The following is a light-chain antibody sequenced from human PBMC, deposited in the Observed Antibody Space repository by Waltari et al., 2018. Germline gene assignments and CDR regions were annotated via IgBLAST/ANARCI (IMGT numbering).Light chain of an antibody. Sequence: DIQMTQSPSSLSASVGDRVTITCRASQGISTYLAWYQQKQGKVPKLLIYAASTLQSGVPSRFSGSGSGKDFTLTISSLQPEDVATYYCQKYNSALQTFGQGTKLEIK. J-gene: IGKJ2*01. V-gene: IGKV1-27*01. CDR2: AAS. CDR1: QGISTY. CDR3: QKYNSALQT.